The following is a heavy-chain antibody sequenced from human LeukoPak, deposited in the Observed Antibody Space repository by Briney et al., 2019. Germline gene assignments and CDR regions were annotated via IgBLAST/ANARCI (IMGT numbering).Heavy chain of an antibody. CDR3: ARSHMIVPGGYYYGMDV. D-gene: IGHD3-22*01. CDR1: GFTFSSYG. Sequence: GGSLRLSCAASGFTFSSYGMHWVRQAPGKGLEWVAVIYSGGSTYYADSVKGRFTISRDNSKNTLYLQMNSLRAEDTAVYYCARSHMIVPGGYYYGMDVWGQGTTVTVSS. V-gene: IGHV3-66*01. J-gene: IGHJ6*02. CDR2: IYSGGST.